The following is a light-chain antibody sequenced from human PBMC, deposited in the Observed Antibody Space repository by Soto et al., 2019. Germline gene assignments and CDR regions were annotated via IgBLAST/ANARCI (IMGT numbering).Light chain of an antibody. CDR1: QSIGRS. CDR3: QQSNNYPWT. V-gene: IGKV1-5*03. CDR2: EAS. Sequence: DIQMTQSPSPLSASVGDRVTITCRASQSIGRSLAWYQQKPGKAPKLLIYEASNLESGVPSRFSGSGFGTDFTLTIDSLQPDDFATYYCQQSNNYPWTFGQGTKVEIK. J-gene: IGKJ1*01.